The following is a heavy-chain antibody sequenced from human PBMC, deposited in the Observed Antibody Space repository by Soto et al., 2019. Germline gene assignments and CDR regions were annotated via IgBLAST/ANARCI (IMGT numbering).Heavy chain of an antibody. CDR1: GYTFTNYW. CDR2: VFPGDSET. J-gene: IGHJ4*02. D-gene: IGHD2-15*01. CDR3: ARRKLHCFCGSCYGTNDLDY. Sequence: GESLKISCQVSGYTFTNYWVAWVRQMPGKGLEWMGIVFPGDSETRYSPSFQGQVTFSADQSTSTAFLKWNSLRASDTAVYYCARRKLHCFCGSCYGTNDLDYWCQGTKVTGSS. V-gene: IGHV5-51*01.